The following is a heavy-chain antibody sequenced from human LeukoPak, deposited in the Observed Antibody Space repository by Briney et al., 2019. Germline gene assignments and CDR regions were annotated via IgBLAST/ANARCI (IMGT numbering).Heavy chain of an antibody. D-gene: IGHD4-17*01. J-gene: IGHJ5*02. CDR1: GYTFTGYY. V-gene: IGHV1-2*02. CDR2: INPNSGGT. CDR3: ARDQDYGDYRGNWFDP. Sequence: ASVKVSCKASGYTFTGYYMYWVRQAPGQGLEWMGWINPNSGGTNYAQKFQGRVTMTRDTSTSTVYMELSSLRSEDTAVYYCARDQDYGDYRGNWFDPWGQGTLVTVSS.